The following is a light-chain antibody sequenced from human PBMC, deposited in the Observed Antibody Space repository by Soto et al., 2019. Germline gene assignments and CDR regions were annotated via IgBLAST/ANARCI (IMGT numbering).Light chain of an antibody. J-gene: IGKJ2*01. CDR3: QKYNSAPYT. V-gene: IGKV1-27*01. CDR2: TAS. Sequence: DIQLTQSPASVSAAVGDRINISCRASQPIKTWLAWYQQKPGKGPKLLIYTASTLETGVPSRFSGSGSGTDFTLTISSLQPEDVATYYCQKYNSAPYTFGQGTKLEIK. CDR1: QPIKTW.